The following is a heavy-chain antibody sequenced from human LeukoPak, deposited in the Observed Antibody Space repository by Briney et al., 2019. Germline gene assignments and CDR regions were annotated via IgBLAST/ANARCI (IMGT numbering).Heavy chain of an antibody. D-gene: IGHD6-19*01. CDR3: AKDMYSSGWYYYYYGMDV. Sequence: RGSLRLSCAASGFTFSSYAMSWVRQAPGKGLEWVSAISGSGGSTYYADSVKGRFTISRDNSKNTLYLQMNSLRAEDTAVYYCAKDMYSSGWYYYYYGMDVWGQGTTVTVSS. CDR1: GFTFSSYA. V-gene: IGHV3-23*01. CDR2: ISGSGGST. J-gene: IGHJ6*02.